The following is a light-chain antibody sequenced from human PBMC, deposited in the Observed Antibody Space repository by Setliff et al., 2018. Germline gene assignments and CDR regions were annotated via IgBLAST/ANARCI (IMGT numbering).Light chain of an antibody. CDR3: CSYADTYISV. Sequence: QSALAQPPSASGSPGQSVTISCTGTSSDVGRYNFVSWYQQHPGKAPKLIIYDVTKRPSGVPDRFSGSKSGNTASLTISGLQAEDEADYSCCSYADTYISVFGTGTKV. CDR1: SSDVGRYNF. CDR2: DVT. J-gene: IGLJ1*01. V-gene: IGLV2-11*01.